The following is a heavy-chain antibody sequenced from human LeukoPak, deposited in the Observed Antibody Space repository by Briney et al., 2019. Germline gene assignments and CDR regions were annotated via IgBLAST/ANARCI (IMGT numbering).Heavy chain of an antibody. V-gene: IGHV3-21*01. CDR3: ARRGYHDYSGFDY. CDR1: EFTFRSYS. Sequence: GGSLRLSCAGSEFTFRSYSTHWVRQAPGKGLEWVSSISGSSEDIYYADSVKGRFTISRDNSKNSLYLQMKRLRAEDTALYYCARRGYHDYSGFDYWGQGTLVTVSS. D-gene: IGHD1-26*01. CDR2: ISGSSEDI. J-gene: IGHJ4*02.